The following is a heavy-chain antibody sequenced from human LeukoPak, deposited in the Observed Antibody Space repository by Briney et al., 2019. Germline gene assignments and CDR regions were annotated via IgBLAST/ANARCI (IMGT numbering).Heavy chain of an antibody. CDR2: IIPVLGIA. CDR1: GGTFSSYA. D-gene: IGHD3-16*01. V-gene: IGHV1-69*04. Sequence: GASVKDSCKASGGTFSSYAISWVRQAPGQGLEWMGRIIPVLGIANYAQKFQGRVTITADKSTSTAYMELSRLRSDDTAVYYCARGPFGWFDPWGQGTLVTVSS. CDR3: ARGPFGWFDP. J-gene: IGHJ5*02.